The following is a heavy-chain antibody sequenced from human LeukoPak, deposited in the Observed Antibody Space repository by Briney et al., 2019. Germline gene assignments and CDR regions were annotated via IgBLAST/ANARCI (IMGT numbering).Heavy chain of an antibody. J-gene: IGHJ3*01. CDR2: INPSGGST. D-gene: IGHD6-6*01. Sequence: ASVKVSCKASGYTFTSYGISWVRQAPGQGLEWMGIINPSGGSTSYAQKFQGRVTMTTDTSTSTAYMELRSLRSDDTAVYYCASEQYSSLILWGQGTMVTVSS. CDR3: ASEQYSSLIL. CDR1: GYTFTSYG. V-gene: IGHV1-18*01.